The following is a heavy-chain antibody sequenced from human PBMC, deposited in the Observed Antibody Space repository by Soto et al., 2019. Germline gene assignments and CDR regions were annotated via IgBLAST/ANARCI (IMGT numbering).Heavy chain of an antibody. D-gene: IGHD2-15*01. CDR1: GFFISSGNY. Sequence: SETLSLTCAVSGFFISSGNYWGWIRKPPGKGLEWIGSIFHGGNTYYNPSLKSRVTISVDMSKNQFSLKLNSVTAADTVVYYCARARWYDAFDVWGQGTVVTVSS. V-gene: IGHV4-38-2*01. J-gene: IGHJ3*01. CDR3: ARARWYDAFDV. CDR2: IFHGGNT.